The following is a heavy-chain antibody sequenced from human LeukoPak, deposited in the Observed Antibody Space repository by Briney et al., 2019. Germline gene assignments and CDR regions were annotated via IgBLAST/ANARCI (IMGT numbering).Heavy chain of an antibody. Sequence: GGSLRLSCAASGFTFSNYAMSWVRQAPGKGLEWVSTISGSGKNTYYADSVKGRFTISRDNSKNTLYLQMNSLRAEDTAVYYCAKDQTPYYWGQGTLVTVSS. J-gene: IGHJ4*02. CDR1: GFTFSNYA. CDR3: AKDQTPYY. CDR2: ISGSGKNT. V-gene: IGHV3-23*01.